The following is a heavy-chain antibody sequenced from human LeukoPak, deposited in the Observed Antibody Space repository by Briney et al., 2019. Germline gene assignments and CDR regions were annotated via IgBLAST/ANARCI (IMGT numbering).Heavy chain of an antibody. J-gene: IGHJ2*01. D-gene: IGHD3-22*01. Sequence: SETLSLTCTVSGYSISSGYYWGWIRQPPGKGLEGIGSIYRSGSTYYNPSLKSRVTISVDTSKNQFSLKLRSVTAADTAVYYCARDNYYDSSGYVTYWYFDLWGRGTLVTVSS. CDR3: ARDNYYDSSGYVTYWYFDL. V-gene: IGHV4-38-2*02. CDR1: GYSISSGYY. CDR2: IYRSGST.